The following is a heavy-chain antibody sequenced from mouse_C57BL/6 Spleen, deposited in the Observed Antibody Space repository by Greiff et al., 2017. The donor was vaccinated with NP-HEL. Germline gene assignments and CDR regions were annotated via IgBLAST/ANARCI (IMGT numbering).Heavy chain of an antibody. Sequence: VQRVESGAELVKPGASVKMSCKASGYTFTTYPIEWMKQNHGKSLEWIGNFHPYNDDTKYNEKFKGKATLTVEKSSSTVYLELSRLTSDDSAVYYCARGGYGSSYQYYFDDWGQGTTLTVSS. V-gene: IGHV1-47*01. CDR1: GYTFTTYP. J-gene: IGHJ2*01. CDR2: FHPYNDDT. CDR3: ARGGYGSSYQYYFDD. D-gene: IGHD1-1*01.